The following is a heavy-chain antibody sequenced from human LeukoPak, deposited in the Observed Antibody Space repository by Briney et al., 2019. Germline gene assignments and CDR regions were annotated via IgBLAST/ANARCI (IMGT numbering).Heavy chain of an antibody. J-gene: IGHJ4*02. Sequence: PSETLSLTCAVYGGSFSGYYWSWIRQPPGKGLEWIGEINHSGSTNYNPSLKSRVTISVDTSKNQFSLKLSSVTAADTAVYYCGRDNGDPYYVDYWGQGTLVTVSS. CDR1: GGSFSGYY. CDR3: GRDNGDPYYVDY. D-gene: IGHD4-17*01. CDR2: INHSGST. V-gene: IGHV4-34*01.